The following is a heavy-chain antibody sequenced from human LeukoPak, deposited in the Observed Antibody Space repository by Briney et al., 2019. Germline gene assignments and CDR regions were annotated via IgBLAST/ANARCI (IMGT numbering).Heavy chain of an antibody. Sequence: GSLRLSCAVSGFTFTTYWMSWVRQAPGKGLEWVANIKQDGSEKYYVDSVKGRFTISRDNAKNSLYLQMNSLRVEDTAVYYCARSYYDSSGYYRYWGQGTLVTVSS. J-gene: IGHJ4*02. CDR3: ARSYYDSSGYYRY. CDR2: IKQDGSEK. V-gene: IGHV3-7*01. CDR1: GFTFTTYW. D-gene: IGHD3-22*01.